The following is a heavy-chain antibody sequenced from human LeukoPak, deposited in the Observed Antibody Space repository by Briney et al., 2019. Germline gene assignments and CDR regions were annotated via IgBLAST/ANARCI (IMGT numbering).Heavy chain of an antibody. Sequence: SQTLSLTCTVSGGSISTYYWSWIRQPPGKGLEWIGYIYYSGSTNYNPSLKSRVTMSVDTSKNQFSLKLSSVTAADTAVYYCARAVVSPDFDYWGQGTLVIVSS. CDR3: ARAVVSPDFDY. CDR1: GGSISTYY. V-gene: IGHV4-59*01. D-gene: IGHD2-21*01. J-gene: IGHJ4*02. CDR2: IYYSGST.